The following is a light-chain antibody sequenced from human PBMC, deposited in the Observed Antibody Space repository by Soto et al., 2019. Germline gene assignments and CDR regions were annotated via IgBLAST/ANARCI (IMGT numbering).Light chain of an antibody. J-gene: IGKJ4*01. CDR1: QSIRSY. V-gene: IGKV1-39*01. CDR3: QQTSSTPT. CDR2: AAS. Sequence: DIQMTQSPSTLSASVGDRVTITCRASQSIRSYLNWYQQKPGKAPKLLIYAASSLQTGVSSMFSGSGSGTDFTLTISNLQPEDFATYYCQQTSSTPTFGGGTKVDVK.